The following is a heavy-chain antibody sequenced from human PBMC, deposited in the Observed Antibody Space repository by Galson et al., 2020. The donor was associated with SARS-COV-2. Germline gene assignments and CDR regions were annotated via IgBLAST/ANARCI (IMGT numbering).Heavy chain of an antibody. V-gene: IGHV3-30*04. CDR1: GFTFSSYA. D-gene: IGHD3-3*01. J-gene: IGHJ6*03. CDR3: ARDARYYDFWSGYFSSPTEYYYYYMDV. Sequence: GGSLRLSCAASGFTFSSYAMHWVRQAPGKGLEWVAVISDDGSNKYYADSVKGRFTISRDNSKNTMYLQIKSRGPEESAVYYCARDARYYDFWSGYFSSPTEYYYYYMDVWGKGTTVTVSS. CDR2: ISDDGSNK.